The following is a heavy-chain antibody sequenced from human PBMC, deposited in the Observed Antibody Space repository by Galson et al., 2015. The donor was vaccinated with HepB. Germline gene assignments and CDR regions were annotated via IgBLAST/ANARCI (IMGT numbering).Heavy chain of an antibody. J-gene: IGHJ3*02. CDR3: SRTARAGNTGYALDI. D-gene: IGHD5-12*01. CDR2: TYSDGRT. Sequence: SLRLSCAASGFIVNTNYMTWVRQAPGKGLEWVSITYSDGRTYYGDSVKGRFTVSRDNSENTLYFEVNSLRADDTAMYYCSRTARAGNTGYALDIWGQGTMVTVSS. CDR1: GFIVNTNY. V-gene: IGHV3-53*01.